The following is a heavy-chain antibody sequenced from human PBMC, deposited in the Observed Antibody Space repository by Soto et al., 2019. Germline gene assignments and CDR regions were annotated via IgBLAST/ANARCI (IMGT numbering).Heavy chain of an antibody. CDR1: GGSISGGRYY. J-gene: IGHJ6*02. Sequence: QVPLQESGPGLVKPSQTLSLTCNVSGGSISGGRYYWNWIRQHPGKGLEWIGNIYDNGITYYNPSLKSRDIRSEDTSKSQFSLRLSSVTAADTAVYYCTRDRGFGMDVWGQGTTVTVSS. CDR3: TRDRGFGMDV. V-gene: IGHV4-31*03. CDR2: IYDNGIT.